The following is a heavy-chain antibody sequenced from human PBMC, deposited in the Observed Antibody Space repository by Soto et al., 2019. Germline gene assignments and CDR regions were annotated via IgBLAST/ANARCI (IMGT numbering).Heavy chain of an antibody. D-gene: IGHD1-1*01. J-gene: IGHJ6*02. CDR2: IYYSGST. Sequence: SETLSLTCTVSGGSISNYYWSWIRQPPGKGLEWIGFIYYSGSTNYNPSLKSRVTISVHTSKNQFFLRLNSVTAADTAVYYCACYRNWKGYYGMDFWGQGTTVTVSS. V-gene: IGHV4-59*01. CDR3: ACYRNWKGYYGMDF. CDR1: GGSISNYY.